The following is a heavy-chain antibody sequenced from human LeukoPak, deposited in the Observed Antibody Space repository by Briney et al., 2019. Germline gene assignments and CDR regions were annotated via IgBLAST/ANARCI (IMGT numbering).Heavy chain of an antibody. CDR3: ARAMGENWFDP. CDR2: IGTAGHT. Sequence: GGSLRLSCAASGFTFSSYDMHWVRQATGKGLEWVSAIGTAGHTYYPGSVKGRFTISRENAKNSLYLQMNSLRAGDTAVYYCARAMGENWFDPWGQGTLVTVSS. D-gene: IGHD1-26*01. V-gene: IGHV3-13*01. J-gene: IGHJ5*02. CDR1: GFTFSSYD.